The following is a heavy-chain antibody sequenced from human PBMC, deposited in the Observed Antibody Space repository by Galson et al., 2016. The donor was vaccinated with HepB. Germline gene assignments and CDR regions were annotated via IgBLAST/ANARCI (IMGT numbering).Heavy chain of an antibody. J-gene: IGHJ4*02. Sequence: SETLSLTCTVSGYSIRSGFYWGWIRQPPGKGLEWIGIIYHSGSTYYNPSLKSRVTISVDTSKNQFSLKLSSVTAADTAVYYCARGSLWYDYWGQGTLVTVSS. D-gene: IGHD6-13*01. CDR1: GYSIRSGFY. CDR3: ARGSLWYDY. V-gene: IGHV4-38-2*02. CDR2: IYHSGST.